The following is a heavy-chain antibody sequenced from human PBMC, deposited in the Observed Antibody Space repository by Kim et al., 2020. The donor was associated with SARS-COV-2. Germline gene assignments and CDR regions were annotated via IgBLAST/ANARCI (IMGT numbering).Heavy chain of an antibody. J-gene: IGHJ5*02. CDR3: ARGRGSSIAARLLFDP. D-gene: IGHD6-6*01. Sequence: KFQGRVTITADKSTSTAYMELSSLRSEDTAVYYCARGRGSSIAARLLFDPWGQGTLVTVSS. V-gene: IGHV1-69*04.